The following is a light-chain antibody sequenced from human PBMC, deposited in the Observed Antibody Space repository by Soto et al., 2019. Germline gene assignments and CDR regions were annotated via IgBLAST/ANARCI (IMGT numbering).Light chain of an antibody. V-gene: IGKV3-11*01. CDR2: DAS. CDR1: QSVSRY. Sequence: EIVLTQSPATLSLSPGERATLSCRASQSVSRYLAWYHQRPAQAPRLLIYDASNRATGIPARFSGSGSGTDFTLTISSLEPEDFAVYYCQQRSNWPRTFGQGTKLEIK. CDR3: QQRSNWPRT. J-gene: IGKJ2*01.